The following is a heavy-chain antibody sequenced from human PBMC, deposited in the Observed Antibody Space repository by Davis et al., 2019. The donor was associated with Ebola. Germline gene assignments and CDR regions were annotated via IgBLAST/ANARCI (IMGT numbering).Heavy chain of an antibody. CDR2: INHSGST. V-gene: IGHV4-34*01. D-gene: IGHD3-22*01. Sequence: SETLSLTCAVYGGSFSGYYWNWIRQPPGKGLEWIGEINHSGSTNYNPSLKSRVTISVDTSKNQFSLKLSSVTAADTAVYYCARRSSGYYHGRFDPWGQGTLVTVSS. CDR3: ARRSSGYYHGRFDP. CDR1: GGSFSGYY. J-gene: IGHJ5*02.